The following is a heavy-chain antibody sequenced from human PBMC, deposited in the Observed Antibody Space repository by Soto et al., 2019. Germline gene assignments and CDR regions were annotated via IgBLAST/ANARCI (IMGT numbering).Heavy chain of an antibody. J-gene: IGHJ4*02. Sequence: QLQLQESGPGLVKPSETLSLTCTVSGGSISSSSYYWGWIRQPPGEGLQWIGSIFYTGSTYYNPSLKGRVTMSVDRSKNQFSLNLSSVTAADTAVYYCARRELVRGVIDYWGQGTLVTVSS. CDR1: GGSISSSSYY. D-gene: IGHD3-10*01. CDR3: ARRELVRGVIDY. CDR2: IFYTGST. V-gene: IGHV4-39*01.